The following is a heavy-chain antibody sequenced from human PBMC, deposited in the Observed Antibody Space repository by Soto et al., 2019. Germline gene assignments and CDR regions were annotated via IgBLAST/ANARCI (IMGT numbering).Heavy chain of an antibody. J-gene: IGHJ5*02. Sequence: GASVKVSCKASGYTFASYGRSWVRQAPGQGLEWMGWISAYNCNTNYAQKLQGRVTMTTDTSTSTAYMELRSLRFDDTAVYYCARSGIAALPGWFDPWGQGTLVTVSS. CDR1: GYTFASYG. V-gene: IGHV1-18*01. CDR3: ARSGIAALPGWFDP. CDR2: ISAYNCNT. D-gene: IGHD6-13*01.